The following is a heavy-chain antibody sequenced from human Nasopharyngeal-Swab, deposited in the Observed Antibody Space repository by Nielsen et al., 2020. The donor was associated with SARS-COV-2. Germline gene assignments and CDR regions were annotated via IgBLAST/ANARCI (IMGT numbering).Heavy chain of an antibody. CDR1: GGSISSSSYY. CDR3: AREGPQYYYDSSGQNSGYYYYGMDV. D-gene: IGHD3-22*01. Sequence: SETLSLTCTVFGGSISSSSYYWGWIRQPPGKGLEWIGAIYYSGSTNYNPSLKSRVTISVDTSKNQFSLKLSSVTAADTAVYYCAREGPQYYYDSSGQNSGYYYYGMDVWGQGTTVTVSS. J-gene: IGHJ6*02. V-gene: IGHV4-39*07. CDR2: IYYSGST.